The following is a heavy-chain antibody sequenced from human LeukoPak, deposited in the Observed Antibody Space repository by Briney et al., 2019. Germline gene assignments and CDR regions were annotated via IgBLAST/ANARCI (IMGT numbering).Heavy chain of an antibody. D-gene: IGHD4-23*01. J-gene: IGHJ4*02. CDR2: ISSNGGST. CDR3: ARGGGLNYFDY. Sequence: GGSLRLSCAAPGFTFSSYAMHWVRQAPGKGLEYVSAISSNGGSTYYANSVKGRFTISRDNSKNTLYLQMGSLRAEDMAVYYCARGGGLNYFDYWGQGTLVTVSS. V-gene: IGHV3-64*01. CDR1: GFTFSSYA.